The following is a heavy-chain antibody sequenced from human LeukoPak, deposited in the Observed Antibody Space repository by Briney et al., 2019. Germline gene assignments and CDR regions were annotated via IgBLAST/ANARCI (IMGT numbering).Heavy chain of an antibody. Sequence: SGGSLRLSGAASGFTFSSYTMNWVRQAPGKGLEGGSSISTGSSYIYYANSVKGRFTISRDNAKNSLYLQMNSLRAEDTAVYYCARDRLGVEMSTINRFDYWGQGTLVAVSS. CDR2: ISTGSSYI. CDR1: GFTFSSYT. J-gene: IGHJ4*02. D-gene: IGHD5-24*01. V-gene: IGHV3-21*01. CDR3: ARDRLGVEMSTINRFDY.